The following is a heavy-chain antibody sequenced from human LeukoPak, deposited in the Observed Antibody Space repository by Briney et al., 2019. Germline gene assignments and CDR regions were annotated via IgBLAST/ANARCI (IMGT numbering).Heavy chain of an antibody. CDR2: IIPIFGTA. CDR1: GYTFTSYY. Sequence: SVKVSCKASGYTFTSYYMHWVRQAPGQGLEWMGGIIPIFGTANYAQKFQGRVTITADESTSTAYMELSSLRSEDTAVYYCARSARITIFGVAHDAFDIWGQGTMVTVSS. V-gene: IGHV1-69*13. J-gene: IGHJ3*02. CDR3: ARSARITIFGVAHDAFDI. D-gene: IGHD3-3*01.